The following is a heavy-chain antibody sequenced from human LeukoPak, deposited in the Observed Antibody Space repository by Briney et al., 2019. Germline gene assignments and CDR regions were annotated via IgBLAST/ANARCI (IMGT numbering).Heavy chain of an antibody. CDR1: GYRFSSYW. J-gene: IGHJ5*02. CDR2: IYPGDSDI. CDR3: ARQEYCSGGSCYTWFDP. V-gene: IGHV5-51*01. Sequence: GESLKISCKDSGYRFSSYWIAWVRQMPGKGLEYIGIIYPGDSDIRYSPSFQGQVTISADKSISTAYLQWSSLKASDTAMYYCARQEYCSGGSCYTWFDPWGQGTLVTISS. D-gene: IGHD2-15*01.